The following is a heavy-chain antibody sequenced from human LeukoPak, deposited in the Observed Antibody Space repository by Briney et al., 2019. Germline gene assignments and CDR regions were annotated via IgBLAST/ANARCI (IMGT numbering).Heavy chain of an antibody. CDR1: GLTFVNAR. Sequence: GGSLRLSCTVSGLTFVNARMTWVRQAPGKGLEWLGRIRSINEDGTTDYTAAVKGRFTISRDDSKDTLYLQMNSLKVEDTAMYYCTTDDWGTAAYWGQGTLVSVSP. CDR3: TTDDWGTAAY. CDR2: IRSINEDGTT. J-gene: IGHJ4*02. D-gene: IGHD7-27*01. V-gene: IGHV3-15*01.